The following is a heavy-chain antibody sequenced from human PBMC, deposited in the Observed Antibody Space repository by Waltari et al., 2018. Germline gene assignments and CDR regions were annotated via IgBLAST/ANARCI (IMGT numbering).Heavy chain of an antibody. J-gene: IGHJ4*02. CDR3: AKVKYYSGSGTYSPFDS. V-gene: IGHV3-30*02. Sequence: QLIESGGGVVPPGGSLRLSCATSGFSFRSFGLHWVRQASGQGLEWVSFIPYDGSVTSYSESVRGRFTISRDNSLNTVFLQMNSLRPEDTGVYFCAKVKYYSGSGTYSPFDSWGPGTLVTVSS. D-gene: IGHD3-10*01. CDR2: IPYDGSVT. CDR1: GFSFRSFG.